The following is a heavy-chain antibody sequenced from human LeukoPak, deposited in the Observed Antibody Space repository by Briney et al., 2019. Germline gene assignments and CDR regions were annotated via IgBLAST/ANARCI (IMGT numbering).Heavy chain of an antibody. CDR3: ARDRLWFGDAFDI. CDR1: GGSISSGDYY. J-gene: IGHJ3*02. V-gene: IGHV4-30-4*08. D-gene: IGHD3-10*01. CDR2: IYYSGST. Sequence: SSQTLSLTCTVSGGSISSGDYYWSWIRQPPGKGLEWIGYIYYSGSTYYNPSLKSRVTISVDTSKNQFSLKLSSVTAADTAAYYCARDRLWFGDAFDIWGQGTMVTVSS.